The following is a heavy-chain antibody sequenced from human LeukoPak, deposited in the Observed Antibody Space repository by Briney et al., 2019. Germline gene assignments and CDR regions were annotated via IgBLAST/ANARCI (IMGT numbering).Heavy chain of an antibody. V-gene: IGHV3-33*06. D-gene: IGHD3-10*01. Sequence: QPGRSLRLSCAASGFTFSSYDMHWVRQAPGKGLEWVAVIWYDGSNKYYADSVKGRFTISRDNSKNTLYLQMNSLRAEDTAVYYCAKLLFKLRWFGELGVVDIWGQGTMVTVSS. CDR3: AKLLFKLRWFGELGVVDI. CDR2: IWYDGSNK. J-gene: IGHJ3*02. CDR1: GFTFSSYD.